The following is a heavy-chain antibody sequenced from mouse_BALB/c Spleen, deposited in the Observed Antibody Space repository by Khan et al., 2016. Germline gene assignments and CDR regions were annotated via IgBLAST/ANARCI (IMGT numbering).Heavy chain of an antibody. CDR3: ARGGGYGPFYD. V-gene: IGHV1-87*01. CDR2: IYPGDGDT. D-gene: IGHD2-2*01. Sequence: QVQLQQSGAELARPGASVKLSCKASGYTFTSYWMQWVKQRPGQGLEWIGAIYPGDGDTRYTQKFKGKATLTADTSSSTAYMQLSSLASEDSAVYYGARGGGYGPFYDWGQGTTLTVSS. CDR1: GYTFTSYW. J-gene: IGHJ2*01.